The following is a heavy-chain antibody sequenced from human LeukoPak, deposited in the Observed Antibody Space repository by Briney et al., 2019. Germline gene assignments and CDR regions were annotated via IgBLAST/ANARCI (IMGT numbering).Heavy chain of an antibody. Sequence: SETLSLTCTVSGGSISTYYWSWIRQPPGKGLEWIGHIYYSGSTNYNPSLKSRVTISADTSKNQFSLKLSSVTAADTAVYYCARGLEHGDHYYWGQGTLVTVSS. CDR1: GGSISTYY. CDR2: IYYSGST. CDR3: ARGLEHGDHYY. D-gene: IGHD4-17*01. J-gene: IGHJ4*02. V-gene: IGHV4-59*08.